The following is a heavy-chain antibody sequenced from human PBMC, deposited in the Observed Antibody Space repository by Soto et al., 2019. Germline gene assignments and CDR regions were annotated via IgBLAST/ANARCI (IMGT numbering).Heavy chain of an antibody. Sequence: EVQLVESGGGLVQPGGSLRLSCAASGFTFSSYWMHWVRQAPGKGLVWVSRINSDGSSTSYADSVKGQFTISRDNAKNTLYLQMNSLRAEDTAVYYCARLWFGEVWFDPWGQGTLVTVSS. D-gene: IGHD3-10*01. CDR3: ARLWFGEVWFDP. CDR2: INSDGSST. J-gene: IGHJ5*02. CDR1: GFTFSSYW. V-gene: IGHV3-74*01.